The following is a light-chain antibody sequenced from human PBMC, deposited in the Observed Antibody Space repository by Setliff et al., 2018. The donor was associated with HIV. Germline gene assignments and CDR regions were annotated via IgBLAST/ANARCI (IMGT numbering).Light chain of an antibody. V-gene: IGLV2-14*03. CDR1: SSDIGSSNF. J-gene: IGLJ1*01. Sequence: ALAQPASVSGSPGQSITISCTGTSSDIGSSNFVSWYQQHPGKAPKVMIYNVDKRPSGVSNRFSGSKSGNTASLTISGLQTEDEADYYCSSYSINNLYVFATGTKVTVL. CDR3: SSYSINNLYV. CDR2: NVD.